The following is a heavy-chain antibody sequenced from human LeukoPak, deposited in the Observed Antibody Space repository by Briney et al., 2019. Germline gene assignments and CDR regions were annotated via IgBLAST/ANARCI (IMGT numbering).Heavy chain of an antibody. V-gene: IGHV1-69*04. CDR2: IIPILGIA. D-gene: IGHD3-3*01. J-gene: IGHJ6*02. CDR3: ARDYDFWSGYSHYYYGMDV. CDR1: GGTFSSYA. Sequence: SVKVSCKASGGTFSSYAISWVRQAPGQGLEWMGRIIPILGIANYAQKLQGRVTMTTDTSTSTAYMELRSLRSDDTAVYYCARDYDFWSGYSHYYYGMDVWGQGTTVTVSS.